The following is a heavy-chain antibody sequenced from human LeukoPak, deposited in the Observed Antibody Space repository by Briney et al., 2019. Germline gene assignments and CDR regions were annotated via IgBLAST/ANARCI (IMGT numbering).Heavy chain of an antibody. CDR2: LRPSTTT. J-gene: IGHJ3*01. CDR3: ARHDDYPSNSQPAGFDV. Sequence: SETLSLTCTVSGGSISSSSKFWGWIRQPPGKGLEWIGSLRPSTTTYYNPSLRSRVAISVDTSKNQFSLTLSSVTAADSAVYFWARHDDYPSNSQPAGFDVWEKGKMV. D-gene: IGHD4-23*01. V-gene: IGHV4-39*01. CDR1: GGSISSSSKF.